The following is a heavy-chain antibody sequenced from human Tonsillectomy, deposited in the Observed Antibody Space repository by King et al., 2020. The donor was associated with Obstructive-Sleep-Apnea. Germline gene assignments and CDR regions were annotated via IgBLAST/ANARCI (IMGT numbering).Heavy chain of an antibody. J-gene: IGHJ4*02. CDR3: ARDSSYYYDSSGYYYSFDY. CDR1: GGTFSSYA. D-gene: IGHD3-22*01. V-gene: IGHV1-69*10. CDR2: IIPILGIS. Sequence: QLVQSGAEVKKPGSSVKVSCKASGGTFSSYAISWVRQAPGQGLEWMGGIIPILGISNYAQKFQGRVTITADKSTGTAYMELSSLRSEDTAVYYCARDSSYYYDSSGYYYSFDYWGQGTLVTVSS.